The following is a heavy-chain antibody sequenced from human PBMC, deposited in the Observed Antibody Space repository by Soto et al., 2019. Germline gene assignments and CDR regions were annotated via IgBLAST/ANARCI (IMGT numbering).Heavy chain of an antibody. V-gene: IGHV4-59*01. CDR2: MYNTGST. CDR3: AREYGMDV. Sequence: PSETLSLTCTVSGGSISSYYWSWIRQPPGKGLEWIGYMYNTGSTIYNPSLKSRVTISVDTSKNQFSLKLNSVTAADTAVYYCAREYGMDVWGQGTTVTVSS. J-gene: IGHJ6*02. CDR1: GGSISSYY.